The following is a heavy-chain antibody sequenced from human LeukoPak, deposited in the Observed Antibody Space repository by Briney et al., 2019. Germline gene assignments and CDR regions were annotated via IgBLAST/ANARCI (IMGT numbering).Heavy chain of an antibody. J-gene: IGHJ6*03. CDR3: ARGLLEMATPYYYYYMDV. CDR2: IYYSGST. Sequence: SETLSLTCTVSGGSISSSSYYWGWIRQPPGKGLEWIGSIYYSGSTNYNPSLKSRVTISVDTSKNQFSLKLSSVTAADTAVYYCARGLLEMATPYYYYYMDVWGKGTRSPSP. CDR1: GGSISSSSYY. D-gene: IGHD5-24*01. V-gene: IGHV4-39*07.